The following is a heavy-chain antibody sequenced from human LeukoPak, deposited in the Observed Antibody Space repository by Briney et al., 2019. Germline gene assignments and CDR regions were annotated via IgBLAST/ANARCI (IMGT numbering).Heavy chain of an antibody. V-gene: IGHV3-20*04. CDR2: INWNGGST. D-gene: IGHD4-17*01. CDR1: GFTFDDYG. Sequence: TGGSLRLSCAASGFTFDDYGMSWVRQAPGKGLEWVSGINWNGGSTGYADSVKGRFTISRDNAKNSLYLQMNSLRAEDTALYYCARDTPDDYGVRNYMYVWGKGTTVTVSS. J-gene: IGHJ6*03. CDR3: ARDTPDDYGVRNYMYV.